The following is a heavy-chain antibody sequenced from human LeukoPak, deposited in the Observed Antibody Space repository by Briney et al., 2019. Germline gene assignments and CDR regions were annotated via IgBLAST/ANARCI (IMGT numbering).Heavy chain of an antibody. CDR3: AKFSASSIAAAAAFDI. J-gene: IGHJ3*02. CDR1: GFTFSTYS. CDR2: ISSSSSTI. D-gene: IGHD6-13*01. Sequence: GGSLRLSCAASGFTFSTYSMNWVRQAPGKGLEWVSYISSSSSTIYYADSVKGRFTISRDNSKNSLYLQMNSLRTEDTALYYCAKFSASSIAAAAAFDIWGQGTMVTVSS. V-gene: IGHV3-48*04.